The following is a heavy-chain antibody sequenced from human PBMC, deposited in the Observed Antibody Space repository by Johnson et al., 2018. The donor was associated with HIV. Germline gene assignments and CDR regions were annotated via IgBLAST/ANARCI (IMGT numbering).Heavy chain of an antibody. V-gene: IGHV3-30*02. CDR2: IRYDGSNK. CDR3: ARELEFGDLRKNDAFDI. Sequence: QEKLVESGGGVVQPGGSLRLSCAASGFTFSSYGMHWVRQAPGKGLEWVAFIRYDGSNKYYADSVKGRFTISRDNSKNTLYLQMNSLRAEDAAVYYCARELEFGDLRKNDAFDIWGQGTMVTVSS. J-gene: IGHJ3*02. CDR1: GFTFSSYG. D-gene: IGHD4-17*01.